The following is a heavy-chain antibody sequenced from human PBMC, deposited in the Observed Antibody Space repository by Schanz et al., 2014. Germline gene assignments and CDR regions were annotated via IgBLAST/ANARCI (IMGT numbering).Heavy chain of an antibody. CDR3: ARDRVYSYGLPADY. V-gene: IGHV1-46*01. J-gene: IGHJ4*02. CDR2: INPSGGST. D-gene: IGHD5-18*01. Sequence: QVQVIQSGPEVKKPGASVKVSCKASGFTLTSHFMHWLRQAPGQGLEWMGIINPSGGSTDYAQKFQGRVTMTRDTSTSTVYMELSSLRSEDTAVYYCARDRVYSYGLPADYWGQGTLVTVSS. CDR1: GFTLTSHF.